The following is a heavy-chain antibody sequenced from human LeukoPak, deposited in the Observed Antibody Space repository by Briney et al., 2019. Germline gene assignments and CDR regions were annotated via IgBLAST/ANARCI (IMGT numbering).Heavy chain of an antibody. Sequence: TSETLSLTCAVYGGSFSGYSWSWIRQPPGKGLEWIGEINHSGSSNYNPSLKGRINISVDTSKSQFSLNLISVTAADTAVYYCARGLYSGSPRDAFDIWGQGTMVTVS. CDR3: ARGLYSGSPRDAFDI. CDR1: GGSFSGYS. CDR2: INHSGSS. V-gene: IGHV4-34*01. D-gene: IGHD5-12*01. J-gene: IGHJ3*02.